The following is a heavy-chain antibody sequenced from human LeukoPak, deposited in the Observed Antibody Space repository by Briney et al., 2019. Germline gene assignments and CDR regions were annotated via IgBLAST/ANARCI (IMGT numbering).Heavy chain of an antibody. CDR1: GFTFSSYW. V-gene: IGHV3-7*01. J-gene: IGHJ4*02. CDR2: IKEDESAK. Sequence: GGSLRLSCAASGFTFSSYWMAWVRQAPGKGLEWVANIKEDESAKHQADSVKGRFAISRDNAQNSVYLQMSSLRGEDTAVYYCARDVGGTLDYWGQGTLVTVSS. CDR3: ARDVGGTLDY.